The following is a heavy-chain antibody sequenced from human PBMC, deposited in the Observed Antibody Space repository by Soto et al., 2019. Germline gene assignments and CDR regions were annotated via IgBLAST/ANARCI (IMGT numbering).Heavy chain of an antibody. V-gene: IGHV5-51*01. D-gene: IGHD1-26*01. CDR1: GYSFASHW. Sequence: PGESLKISCKGSGYSFASHWVAWVRQMPEKGLEWIGTIYPGDSDTKYSSAFRGHVTISADTSVSTAYLQWRSLEATDSAIYYCARYSGSYWHYLDFWGQGTQVTVS. CDR3: ARYSGSYWHYLDF. CDR2: IYPGDSDT. J-gene: IGHJ4*02.